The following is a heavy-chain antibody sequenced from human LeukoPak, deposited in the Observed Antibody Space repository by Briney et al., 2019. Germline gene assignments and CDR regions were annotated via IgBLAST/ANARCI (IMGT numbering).Heavy chain of an antibody. CDR1: GDSVSSNNAA. CDR3: TRDPYYGSGRAGYYGMDV. J-gene: IGHJ6*02. Sequence: SQTFSLTCAISGDSVSSNNAAWNWIRQSPSRGLEWLGRTYYRSKWYNDYAVSVKGRIAINPDTSKNQFSLQLNSVTPEDTAVYYCTRDPYYGSGRAGYYGMDVWGQGTTVTVSS. V-gene: IGHV6-1*01. CDR2: TYYRSKWYN. D-gene: IGHD3-10*01.